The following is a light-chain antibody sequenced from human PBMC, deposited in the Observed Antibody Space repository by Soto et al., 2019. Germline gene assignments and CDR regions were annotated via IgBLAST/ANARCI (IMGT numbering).Light chain of an antibody. V-gene: IGKV3-20*01. CDR2: GAS. CDR1: QSVSSSY. CDR3: QQYGNSPYT. Sequence: EIVLTQSPGTLSLSPGERATLSCRASQSVSSSYLAWYQQKPGQAPRLLIYGASSSATVIPDRFSGSGSGTDFTLTISRLEPEDFAVYYCQQYGNSPYTFGQGTKLEIK. J-gene: IGKJ2*01.